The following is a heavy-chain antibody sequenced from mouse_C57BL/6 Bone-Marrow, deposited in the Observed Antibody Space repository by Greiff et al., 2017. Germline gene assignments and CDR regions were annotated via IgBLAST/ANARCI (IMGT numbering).Heavy chain of an antibody. CDR1: GYTFTGYW. CDR3: ARGLLNYAMDY. V-gene: IGHV1-9*01. J-gene: IGHJ4*01. Sequence: QVQLKESGAELMKPGASVKLSCKATGYTFTGYWIEWIGEILPGSGSTNYNEKFKGKATFTADTSSNTAYMQLSSLTTADSAIYYCARGLLNYAMDYWGQGTSVTVSS. D-gene: IGHD3-1*01. CDR2: ILPGSGST.